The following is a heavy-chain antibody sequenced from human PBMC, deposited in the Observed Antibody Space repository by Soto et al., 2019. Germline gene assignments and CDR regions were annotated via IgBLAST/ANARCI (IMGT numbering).Heavy chain of an antibody. CDR1: GGSFSGYY. D-gene: IGHD3-3*01. J-gene: IGHJ5*02. CDR2: INHSGST. CDR3: ARVPYYDFWSGALKTFDP. Sequence: QVQLQQWGAGLLKPSETLSLTCAVYGGSFSGYYWSWIRQPPGKGLEWIGEINHSGSTNYNPSLKSRVTISVDTSKNQFSPKLSSVTAADTAVYYCARVPYYDFWSGALKTFDPWGQGTLVTVSS. V-gene: IGHV4-34*01.